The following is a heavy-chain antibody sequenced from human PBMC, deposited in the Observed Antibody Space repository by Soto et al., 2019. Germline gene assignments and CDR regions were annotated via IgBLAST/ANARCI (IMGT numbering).Heavy chain of an antibody. CDR2: ISAYNGDT. CDR3: ARSGAYCTSITCLFDSF. CDR1: GYTFTSYG. D-gene: IGHD2-8*01. J-gene: IGHJ4*02. Sequence: QAQLVQSGGEVKKPGASVKVSCRASGYTFTSYGYAWVRQAPGQGLEWMGWISAYNGDTNYAQKFQGRDTLTTDTSTTTAHMELRNLGSDDTAVYYCARSGAYCTSITCLFDSFWGLGTLVTVSS. V-gene: IGHV1-18*01.